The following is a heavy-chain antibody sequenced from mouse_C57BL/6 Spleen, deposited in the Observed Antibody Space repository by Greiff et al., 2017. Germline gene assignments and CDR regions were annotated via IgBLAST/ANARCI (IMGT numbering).Heavy chain of an antibody. V-gene: IGHV1-55*01. Sequence: QVQLKQPGAELVKPGASVKMSCKASGYTFTSYWITWVKQRPGQGLEWIGDIYPGSGSTNYNEKFKSKATLTVDTSSSTAYMQLSSLTSEDSAVYYCAVSYYGSSPHFDYWGQGTTLTVSS. D-gene: IGHD1-1*01. CDR1: GYTFTSYW. CDR2: IYPGSGST. J-gene: IGHJ2*01. CDR3: AVSYYGSSPHFDY.